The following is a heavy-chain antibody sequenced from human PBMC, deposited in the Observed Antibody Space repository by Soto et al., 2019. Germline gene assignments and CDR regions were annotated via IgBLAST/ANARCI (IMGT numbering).Heavy chain of an antibody. CDR3: ARDKQFRNWFDS. J-gene: IGHJ5*01. CDR1: GYTFSRYA. CDR2: INAGNGNT. D-gene: IGHD6-19*01. Sequence: ASVKVSCKASGYTFSRYAIHWVRQAPGQRLEWMGWINAGNGNTKYSQKFEGRVTLTTDTSANTVYMELSSLRFEDTALYYCARDKQFRNWFDSWGQGPLVTVSS. V-gene: IGHV1-3*01.